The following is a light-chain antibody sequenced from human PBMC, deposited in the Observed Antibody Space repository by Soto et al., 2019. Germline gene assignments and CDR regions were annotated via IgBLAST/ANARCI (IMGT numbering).Light chain of an antibody. J-gene: IGKJ5*01. Sequence: LMTQSPLSLPVTLGQPSSISCTSSQSLVHSDGRTYLSWFQQRPGQSPRRLIYKVSNRDSGVPDRFSGGGSGTDFTLRISRVEAEDVGVYYCLVGTHGVTFGQGTRLEIK. CDR1: QSLVHSDGRTY. V-gene: IGKV2-30*02. CDR2: KVS. CDR3: LVGTHGVT.